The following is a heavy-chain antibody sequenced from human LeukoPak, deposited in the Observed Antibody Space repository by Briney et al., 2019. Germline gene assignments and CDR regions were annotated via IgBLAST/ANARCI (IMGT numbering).Heavy chain of an antibody. CDR3: ARGEWEDDSSSNSPDLYYYYGMDV. CDR2: INTNTGNP. J-gene: IGHJ6*02. CDR1: GYTFTSYA. D-gene: IGHD6-6*01. V-gene: IGHV7-4-1*02. Sequence: ASVKVSCKASGYTFTSYAMNWVRQAPGQGLEWMGWINTNTGNPTYAQGFTGRFVFSLDTSVSTAYLQISSLKAEDTAVYYCARGEWEDDSSSNSPDLYYYYGMDVWGQGTTVTVSS.